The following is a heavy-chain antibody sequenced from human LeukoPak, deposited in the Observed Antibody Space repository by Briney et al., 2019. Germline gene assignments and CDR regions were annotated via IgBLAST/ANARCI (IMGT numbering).Heavy chain of an antibody. CDR2: INAENGDT. D-gene: IGHD1-14*01. Sequence: ASVKVSCKASGYRFIGYNIDWVRQAPGQRPEWMGRINAENGDTKYSEKFQGRVTITTDTVASTSYMELSSLRSEDTAVYYCARDQYNVIDSWGQGTLVTVS. CDR3: ARDQYNVIDS. V-gene: IGHV1-3*01. CDR1: GYRFIGYN. J-gene: IGHJ4*02.